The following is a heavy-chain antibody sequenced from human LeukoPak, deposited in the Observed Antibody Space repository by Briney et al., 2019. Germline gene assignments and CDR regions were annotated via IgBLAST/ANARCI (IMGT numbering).Heavy chain of an antibody. D-gene: IGHD3-10*01. CDR1: GGSFSGYY. CDR3: ARLYRGSGSFPYYYYDYMDV. CDR2: INHSGST. V-gene: IGHV4-34*01. Sequence: SETLSLTCAVYGGSFSGYYWSWIRQPPGKGPEWIGEINHSGSTNYNPSLKSRVTISVDTSKNQLSLKLSSVTAADTAVYYCARLYRGSGSFPYYYYDYMDVWGKGTTVTISS. J-gene: IGHJ6*03.